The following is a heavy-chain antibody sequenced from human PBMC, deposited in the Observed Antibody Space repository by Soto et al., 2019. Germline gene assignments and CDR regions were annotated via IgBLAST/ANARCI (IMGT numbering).Heavy chain of an antibody. J-gene: IGHJ5*02. CDR1: GGSISSGGYY. V-gene: IGHV4-31*03. CDR3: ATDIGYCTSPRCYTGSWFDT. D-gene: IGHD2-2*02. Sequence: SETLSLTCTVSGGSISSGGYYWSWIRQHPGKGLEWIGYIYYSGSTYYNPSLKSRVTISVDTSKNQFSLKLSSVTAADTAVYYCATDIGYCTSPRCYTGSWFDTWGQGTLVTVSS. CDR2: IYYSGST.